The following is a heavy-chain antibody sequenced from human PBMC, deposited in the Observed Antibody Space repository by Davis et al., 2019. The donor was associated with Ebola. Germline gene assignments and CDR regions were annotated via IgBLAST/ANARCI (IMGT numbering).Heavy chain of an antibody. Sequence: GESLKISCAASGFTFSSYSMNWVRQAPGKGLEWVSSISSSSSYIYYADSVKGRFTISRDNSKNTLYLQMNSLRAEDTAVYYCAKGARIAAAGINWFDPWGQGTLVTVSS. V-gene: IGHV3-21*04. J-gene: IGHJ5*02. CDR3: AKGARIAAAGINWFDP. D-gene: IGHD6-13*01. CDR1: GFTFSSYS. CDR2: ISSSSSYI.